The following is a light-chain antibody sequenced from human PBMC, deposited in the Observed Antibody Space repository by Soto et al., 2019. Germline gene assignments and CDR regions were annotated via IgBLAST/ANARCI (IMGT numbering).Light chain of an antibody. CDR2: DAS. Sequence: DIQMTQSPSTLSASVGDRVTITCRASQSISSWLAWYQQKPGKAPKLLIYDASSLESGVPSRFSGSGSGTEFTLTISSLQPDDFATYYCQQYNSLHTFGQGTKVAIK. CDR3: QQYNSLHT. CDR1: QSISSW. J-gene: IGKJ2*01. V-gene: IGKV1-5*01.